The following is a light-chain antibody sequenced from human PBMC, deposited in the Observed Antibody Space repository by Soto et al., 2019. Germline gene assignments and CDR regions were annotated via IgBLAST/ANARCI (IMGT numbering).Light chain of an antibody. V-gene: IGKV3-20*01. J-gene: IGKJ1*01. CDR1: QSVSSSY. CDR3: QQCGTLLPT. CDR2: GAS. Sequence: IVLPKTKNTLSLSPGERATLSCRASQSVSSSYLAWYQQKPGQAPRLLIYGASSRATGIPDRFSGSGSGTDFTLTISRLEPEDFAVYNCQQCGTLLPTFAHVSIVDIK.